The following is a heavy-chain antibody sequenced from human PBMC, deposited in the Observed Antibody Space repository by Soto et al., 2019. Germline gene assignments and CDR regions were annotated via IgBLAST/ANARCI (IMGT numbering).Heavy chain of an antibody. V-gene: IGHV1-69*05. CDR3: ARDNDRPQLGGNYYYILDV. CDR2: IMPVFRTP. D-gene: IGHD2-8*01. CDR1: GGTFRTAA. J-gene: IGHJ6*02. Sequence: QVQLEQSGAEVKKPGSSVKVSCKASGGTFRTAAISWVRQAPGQGLEWMGGIMPVFRTPDYAQKFQGRVTFTXDXTTNTGYMEWSGLRSDDTAVYYCARDNDRPQLGGNYYYILDVWGQGTTITVSS.